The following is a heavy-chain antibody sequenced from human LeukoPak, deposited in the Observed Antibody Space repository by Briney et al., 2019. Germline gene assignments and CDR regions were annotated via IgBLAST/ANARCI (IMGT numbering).Heavy chain of an antibody. J-gene: IGHJ3*02. V-gene: IGHV1-2*02. CDR2: INPNSGGT. Sequence: GASVKVPCKASGYTFTGYYMHWVRQAPGQGLEWMGWINPNSGGTNYAQKFQGRVTMTRDTSISTAYMELSRLRSDDTAVYYCASGRVWFGEPDHAFDIWGQGTMVTVPS. D-gene: IGHD3-10*01. CDR3: ASGRVWFGEPDHAFDI. CDR1: GYTFTGYY.